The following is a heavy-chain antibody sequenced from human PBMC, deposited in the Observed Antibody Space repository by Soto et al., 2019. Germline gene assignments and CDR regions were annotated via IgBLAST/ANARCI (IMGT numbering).Heavy chain of an antibody. CDR3: ARLPSKGVYYYYGMDV. CDR2: IDPSDSYT. V-gene: IGHV5-10-1*01. CDR1: GYSFTSYW. Sequence: GESLKISCKGSGYSFTSYWISWVRQMPGKGLEWMGRIDPSDSYTNYSPSFQGHVTISADRSISTAYLQWSSLKASDTAMYYCARLPSKGVYYYYGMDVWGQGTTVTVSS. J-gene: IGHJ6*02.